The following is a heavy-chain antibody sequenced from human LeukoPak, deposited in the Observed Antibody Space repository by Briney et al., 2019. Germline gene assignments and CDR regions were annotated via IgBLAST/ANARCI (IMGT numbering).Heavy chain of an antibody. CDR3: ARDLTSDTAMVTTRNWFDP. V-gene: IGHV4-39*07. D-gene: IGHD5-18*01. CDR1: GGSISSSSYY. CDR2: INHSGST. Sequence: SETLSLTCTVSGGSISSSSYYWGWIRQPPGKGLEWIGEINHSGSTSYNPSLKSRVTISVDTSKNQFSLKLSSVTAADTAVYYCARDLTSDTAMVTTRNWFDPWGQGTLVTVSS. J-gene: IGHJ5*02.